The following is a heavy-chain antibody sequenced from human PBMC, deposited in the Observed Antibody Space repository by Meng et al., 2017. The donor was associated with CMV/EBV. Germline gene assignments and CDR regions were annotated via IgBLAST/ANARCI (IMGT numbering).Heavy chain of an antibody. D-gene: IGHD6-6*01. J-gene: IGHJ6*02. CDR1: GFTFSSYE. CDR3: ARAFLLESSSTTTRRHYYYYYGMDV. Sequence: GESLKISCAASGFTFSSYEINWVRQAPGKGLEWVSYISSSGGTIYYADSVKGRFTISRDNAKKSLYLQMNSLRADDTAVYYCARAFLLESSSTTTRRHYYYYYGMDVWGQGTTVTVSS. CDR2: ISSSGGTI. V-gene: IGHV3-48*03.